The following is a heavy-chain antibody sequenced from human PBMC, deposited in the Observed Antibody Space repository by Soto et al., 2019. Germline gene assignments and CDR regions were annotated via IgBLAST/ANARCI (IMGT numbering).Heavy chain of an antibody. CDR2: INHSGST. CDR3: ARKLSSGWYVDY. CDR1: GGSFSGYY. V-gene: IGHV4-34*01. D-gene: IGHD6-19*01. Sequence: TETLSLTCAVYGGSFSGYYWSWIRQPPGKGLEWIGEINHSGSTNYNPSLKSRVTISVDTSKNQFSLKLSSVTAAVSAVYYCARKLSSGWYVDYWGQGTPVTVSS. J-gene: IGHJ4*02.